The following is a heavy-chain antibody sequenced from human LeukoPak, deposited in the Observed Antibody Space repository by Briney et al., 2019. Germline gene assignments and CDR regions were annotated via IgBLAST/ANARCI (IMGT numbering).Heavy chain of an antibody. J-gene: IGHJ3*02. Sequence: SETLSLTCTVSGGSISTYYWSWIRQPPGKGLEWIGYIYYSGSTNYNPSLKSRVTISVDTSKNQFSLKLTSVTAADTAVYYCARATAFFDIWGQGTMVAVSS. CDR3: ARATAFFDI. V-gene: IGHV4-59*01. CDR2: IYYSGST. CDR1: GGSISTYY.